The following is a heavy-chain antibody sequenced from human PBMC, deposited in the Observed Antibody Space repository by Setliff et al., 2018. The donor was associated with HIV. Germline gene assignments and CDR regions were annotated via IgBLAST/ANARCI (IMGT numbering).Heavy chain of an antibody. CDR2: IIPKSGET. V-gene: IGHV1-2*02. J-gene: IGHJ4*02. CDR3: ARVVDRDYDFWSAYEY. Sequence: RASVKVSCKSSGYTFTAHHIHWVRQAPGQGPEWMGWIIPKSGETSYAEKFRGRVTMTRDTSLSTAYMELSWLTSDDTAVYCCARVVDRDYDFWSAYEYWGQGTMVTVSS. CDR1: GYTFTAHH. D-gene: IGHD3-3*01.